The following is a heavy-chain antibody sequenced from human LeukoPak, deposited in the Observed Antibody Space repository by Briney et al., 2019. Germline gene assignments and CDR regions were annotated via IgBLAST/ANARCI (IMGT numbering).Heavy chain of an antibody. V-gene: IGHV3-7*01. J-gene: IGHJ4*02. D-gene: IGHD3-22*01. CDR2: IKQDGSEK. CDR1: GFTYSTYW. CDR3: ARETYYYDSSGTNPDY. Sequence: PGGSLRLSCAASGFTYSTYWMSWVRQAPGKGLEWVANIKQDGSEKYYVDSVKGRFTISRDNAKNSLYLQMNSLRAEDTAVYYCARETYYYDSSGTNPDYWGQGTLVTVSS.